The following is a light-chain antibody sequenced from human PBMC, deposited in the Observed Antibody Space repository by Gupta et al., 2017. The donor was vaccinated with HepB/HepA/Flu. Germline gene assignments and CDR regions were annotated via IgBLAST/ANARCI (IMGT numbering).Light chain of an antibody. CDR2: DAS. Sequence: DIQLTQSPSSLSASVGDRVTITCQASQDISNYLNWYQQKPWKAPKLLIYDASNLKTGVPSRFSGSGSGTDFTFTISSLQPEDIATYYCQQYDNLLSITFGQGTRLEIK. J-gene: IGKJ5*01. V-gene: IGKV1-33*01. CDR3: QQYDNLLSIT. CDR1: QDISNY.